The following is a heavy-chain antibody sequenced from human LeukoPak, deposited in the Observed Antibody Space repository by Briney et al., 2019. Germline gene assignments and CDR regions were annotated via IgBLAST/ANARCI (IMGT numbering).Heavy chain of an antibody. V-gene: IGHV1-69*13. J-gene: IGHJ3*02. CDR2: IIPIFGTA. CDR3: ARKKQGVPFDI. D-gene: IGHD3-10*01. CDR1: GGTFSSYA. Sequence: VASVKVSCKASGGTFSSYAISWVRQAPGQGLEWMGGIIPIFGTANYAQKFQGRVTITADESTSTAYMELSSLRSEDTAVYYCARKKQGVPFDIWGQGTMVTVSS.